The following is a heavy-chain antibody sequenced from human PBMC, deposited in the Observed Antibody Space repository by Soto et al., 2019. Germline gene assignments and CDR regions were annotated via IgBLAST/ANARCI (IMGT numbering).Heavy chain of an antibody. CDR2: ISYDGSNK. CDR3: AKTLRRPLDY. Sequence: SLRLSCAASGFTFSSYGMHWVRQAPGKGLEWVAVISYDGSNKYYADSVKGRFTISRDNSKNTLYLQMNSLRAEDTAVYYCAKTLRRPLDYWGQGTLVTVSS. J-gene: IGHJ4*02. D-gene: IGHD3-3*01. V-gene: IGHV3-30*18. CDR1: GFTFSSYG.